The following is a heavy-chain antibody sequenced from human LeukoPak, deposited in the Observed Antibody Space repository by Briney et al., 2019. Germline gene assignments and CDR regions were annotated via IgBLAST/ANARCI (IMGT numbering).Heavy chain of an antibody. CDR3: ARGRSSSCESYFDY. J-gene: IGHJ4*02. Sequence: GGSLRLSCAGSGFTFSDYSMNWVRQAPGKGLEWVSSISDSSSSTFYADSVKGRFTISRDNAKNSLFLQMNSLRAEDTAVYFCARGRSSSCESYFDYWGQGTLVSVSS. CDR2: ISDSSSST. CDR1: GFTFSDYS. D-gene: IGHD6-13*01. V-gene: IGHV3-21*01.